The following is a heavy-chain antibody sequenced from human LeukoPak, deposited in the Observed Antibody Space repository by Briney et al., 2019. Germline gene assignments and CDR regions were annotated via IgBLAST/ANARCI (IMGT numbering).Heavy chain of an antibody. V-gene: IGHV3-23*01. CDR1: GFTFTSYA. D-gene: IGHD6-19*01. J-gene: IGHJ4*02. Sequence: GGSLRLSCAASGFTFTSYAMSWVRQAPGKGLEWVSVISGSGGTTYYADSVKSRFTISRDNSKNTLYLQMNSLRVEDTAVYYCANVGGTGWRFFDYWGQGTLVTVSS. CDR2: ISGSGGTT. CDR3: ANVGGTGWRFFDY.